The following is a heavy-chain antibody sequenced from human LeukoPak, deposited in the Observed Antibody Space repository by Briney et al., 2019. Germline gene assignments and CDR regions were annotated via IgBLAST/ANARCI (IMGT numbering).Heavy chain of an antibody. CDR3: ARGYFWSGYSEYYYYGMDV. J-gene: IGHJ6*02. CDR2: IYHSGTT. D-gene: IGHD3-3*01. CDR1: GYSISSSSW. Sequence: SETLSLTCAVSGYSISSSSWWGWIRQPPGKGLEWIAYIYHSGTTYYNPSLQSRVTMSVDTSKNQFSLKLSSVTAVDTAVYYCARGYFWSGYSEYYYYGMDVWGQGTTVTVSS. V-gene: IGHV4-28*03.